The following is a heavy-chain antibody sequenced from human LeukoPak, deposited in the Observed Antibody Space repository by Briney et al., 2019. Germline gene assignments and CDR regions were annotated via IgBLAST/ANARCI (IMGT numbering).Heavy chain of an antibody. Sequence: GGSLRLSCATSGFTFSSYEVNWVRQAPGKGLEWISYITTSGTSTYYADSVKGRFTISRDNGKTALSLQMNSLRAVDTAVYYCVVHSATSCYWGQGTLVTVSS. CDR1: GFTFSSYE. CDR2: ITTSGTST. V-gene: IGHV3-48*03. D-gene: IGHD1-26*01. CDR3: VVHSATSCY. J-gene: IGHJ4*02.